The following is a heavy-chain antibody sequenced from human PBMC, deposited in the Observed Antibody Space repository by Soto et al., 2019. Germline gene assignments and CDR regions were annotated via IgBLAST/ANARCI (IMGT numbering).Heavy chain of an antibody. CDR1: GFTFSGSA. J-gene: IGHJ6*03. Sequence: EVQLVESGGGLVQPGGSLKLSCAASGFTFSGSAMHWVRQASGEGLEWVGRIRSKANNYATAYGASVKGRFTISRDDSKNTAYLQMNSLKTEDTAVYYCSRQASDFWSGKPQYYMDVWGKGTTVTVSS. CDR3: SRQASDFWSGKPQYYMDV. V-gene: IGHV3-73*01. D-gene: IGHD3-3*01. CDR2: IRSKANNYAT.